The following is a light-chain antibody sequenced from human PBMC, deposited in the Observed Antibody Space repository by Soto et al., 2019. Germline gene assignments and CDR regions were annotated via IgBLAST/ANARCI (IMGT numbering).Light chain of an antibody. Sequence: DIQMTQSPPSVSASVGDRVTIACRASQNIRNSLAWYQQKPGKAPNLLIYAASRLQSGVPSRFSGSGSGTYCTLTISILQPEDFATYFCQQATIFPQYTFGQGTKLAIK. J-gene: IGKJ2*01. CDR3: QQATIFPQYT. V-gene: IGKV1-12*01. CDR2: AAS. CDR1: QNIRNS.